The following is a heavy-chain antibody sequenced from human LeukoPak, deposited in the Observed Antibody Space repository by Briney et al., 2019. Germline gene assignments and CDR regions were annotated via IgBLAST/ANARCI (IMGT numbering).Heavy chain of an antibody. V-gene: IGHV3-23*01. Sequence: GGSVRLSCAASGFTFSSYAMRLVRQAPGQGLEWVAAISGSGGSTYYADSVKGRFTISRDNSKNTLYLQINSLRAEDTAVYYCAEGGNNFDYWGEGTLLTVSS. D-gene: IGHD1/OR15-1a*01. CDR3: AEGGNNFDY. CDR1: GFTFSSYA. CDR2: ISGSGGST. J-gene: IGHJ4*02.